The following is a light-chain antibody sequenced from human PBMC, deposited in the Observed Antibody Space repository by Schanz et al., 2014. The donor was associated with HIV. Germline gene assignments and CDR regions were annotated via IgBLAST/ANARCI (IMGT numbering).Light chain of an antibody. Sequence: EIVLTQSPATLSLSPGERATLSCRASQSVSSYLAWYQQKPGQAPRLLIYDASNRATGIPARFSGSGSGTDFILTISRLEPEDFAVYYCQQYGSSPYTFGQGTKLEIK. CDR2: DAS. CDR3: QQYGSSPYT. CDR1: QSVSSY. V-gene: IGKV3-20*01. J-gene: IGKJ2*01.